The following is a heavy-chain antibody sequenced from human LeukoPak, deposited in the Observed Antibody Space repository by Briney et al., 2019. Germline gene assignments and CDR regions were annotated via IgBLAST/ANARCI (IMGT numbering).Heavy chain of an antibody. V-gene: IGHV1-46*01. J-gene: IGHJ4*02. CDR2: INPSGGST. CDR3: ARDGRDGHNFDY. D-gene: IGHD5-24*01. CDR1: GYTFTSYY. Sequence: ASVKVSCKASGYTFTSYYMHWVRQAPGQGLEWRGIINPSGGSTSYAQKFQGRVTMTRDTSTNTVYMELSSLRSEDTAVYYCARDGRDGHNFDYWGQGTLVTASS.